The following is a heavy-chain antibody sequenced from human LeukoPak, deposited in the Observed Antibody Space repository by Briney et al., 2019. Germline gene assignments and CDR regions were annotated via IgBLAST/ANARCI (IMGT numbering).Heavy chain of an antibody. Sequence: GGSLRLSCAASGFTFSSYGMHWVRQAPGKGLEWVAFIRYDGSNKYYADSVKGRFTISRDNSKNTLYLQMNSLRAEDTAVYYCAKGGREWLFDFDYWGQGTLVTVSS. CDR2: IRYDGSNK. CDR1: GFTFSSYG. D-gene: IGHD3-3*01. CDR3: AKGGREWLFDFDY. J-gene: IGHJ4*02. V-gene: IGHV3-30*02.